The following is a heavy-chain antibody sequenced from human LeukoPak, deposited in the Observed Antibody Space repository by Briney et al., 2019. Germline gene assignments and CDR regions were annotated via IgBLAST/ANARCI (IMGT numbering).Heavy chain of an antibody. CDR2: INPNSGGT. CDR1: GYTFTGYY. CDR3: AREAPLGDYTPLDY. Sequence: ASVKVSCKASGYTFTGYYMHRVRQAPGQGLEWMGWINPNSGGTNYAQKFQGRVTMTRDTSISTAYMELSRLRSDDTAVYYCAREAPLGDYTPLDYWGQGTLVTVSS. J-gene: IGHJ4*02. D-gene: IGHD4-17*01. V-gene: IGHV1-2*02.